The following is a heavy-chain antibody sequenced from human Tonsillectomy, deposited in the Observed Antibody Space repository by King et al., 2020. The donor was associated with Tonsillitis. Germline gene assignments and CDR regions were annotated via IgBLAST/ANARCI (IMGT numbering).Heavy chain of an antibody. Sequence: VTLKESGPVLVKPTETLTLTCTVSGFSLSDARVGVTWIRQPPGKALEWLAHIFSNDDKSYSTSLKSRLTISKDTSKSQVVLTLTNMDPVDTATYYCVRVPSRSRIAFDYWGQGTLVTVSS. CDR3: VRVPSRSRIAFDY. V-gene: IGHV2-26*01. CDR2: IFSNDDK. J-gene: IGHJ4*02. CDR1: GFSLSDARVG. D-gene: IGHD1-14*01.